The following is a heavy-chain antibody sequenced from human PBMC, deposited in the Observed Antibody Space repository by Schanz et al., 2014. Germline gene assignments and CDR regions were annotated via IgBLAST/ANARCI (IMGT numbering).Heavy chain of an antibody. D-gene: IGHD1-1*01. CDR2: IYSGIGA. J-gene: IGHJ4*02. CDR1: GFTFSSYA. V-gene: IGHV3-23*03. CDR3: ARGTDWSLHY. Sequence: EVQLLESGGGLVQPGGSLRLSCAASGFTFSSYAMSWVRQAPGKGLEWVSVIYSGIGAYYADSVKDRFTVSRDNSKNTVYLQMNRLRAEDTAVYYCARGTDWSLHYWGQGALVTVSS.